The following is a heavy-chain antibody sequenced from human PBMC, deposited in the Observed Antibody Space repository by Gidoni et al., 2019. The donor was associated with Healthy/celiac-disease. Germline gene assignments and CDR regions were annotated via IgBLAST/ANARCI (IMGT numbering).Heavy chain of an antibody. J-gene: IGHJ6*02. D-gene: IGHD6-13*01. CDR1: GGSFSGYS. CDR3: ARGLGAGTFFGARGYYYYGMDV. V-gene: IGHV4-34*01. Sequence: QVQLQQWGAGLLKPSETLSLTCAVYGGSFSGYSWRWIRQPPGKGLEWIGEINHSGSTNYNPSLKSRVTISVDTSKNQFSLKLSSVTAADTAVYYCARGLGAGTFFGARGYYYYGMDVWGQGTTVTVSS. CDR2: INHSGST.